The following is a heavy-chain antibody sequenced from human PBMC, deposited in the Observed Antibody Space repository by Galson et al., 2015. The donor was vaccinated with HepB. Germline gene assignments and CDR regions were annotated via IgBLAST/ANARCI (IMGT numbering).Heavy chain of an antibody. CDR2: IWYDGSNK. J-gene: IGHJ4*02. CDR3: ARASSYDFWSGPDY. Sequence: SLRLSCAASGFTFSSYGMHWVRQAPGKGLEWVAVIWYDGSNKYYADSVKGRFTISRDNSKNTLYLQMNSLRAEDTAVYYCARASSYDFWSGPDYWGQGTLVTVSS. CDR1: GFTFSSYG. D-gene: IGHD3-3*01. V-gene: IGHV3-33*01.